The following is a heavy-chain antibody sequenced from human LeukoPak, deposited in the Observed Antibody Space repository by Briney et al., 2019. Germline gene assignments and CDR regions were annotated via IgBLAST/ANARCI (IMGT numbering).Heavy chain of an antibody. CDR2: INHSGST. J-gene: IGHJ4*02. D-gene: IGHD3-22*01. V-gene: IGHV4-34*01. CDR1: GGSFSGCY. Sequence: TPSETLSLTCAVYGGSFSGCYWSWIRQPPGKGLEGIGEINHSGSTNHSPSLKSRVTLSVDTSKNQFSLKLRSVTAADTAVYYCARGPLYYYDSSSRSYYFDYWGQGTLVTVSS. CDR3: ARGPLYYYDSSSRSYYFDY.